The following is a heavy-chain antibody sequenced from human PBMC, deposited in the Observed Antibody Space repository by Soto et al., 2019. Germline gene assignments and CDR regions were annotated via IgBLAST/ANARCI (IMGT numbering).Heavy chain of an antibody. V-gene: IGHV4-34*01. CDR3: ARDIAVAGNVADYYYYGMDV. D-gene: IGHD6-19*01. J-gene: IGHJ6*02. CDR1: GGSFSGYY. CDR2: INHSGST. Sequence: ASETLSLTCAVYGGSFSGYYWSWIRQPPGKGLEWIGEINHSGSTNYNPSLKSRVTISVDTSKNQFSLKLSSVTAADTAVYYCARDIAVAGNVADYYYYGMDVWGQGTTVTVS.